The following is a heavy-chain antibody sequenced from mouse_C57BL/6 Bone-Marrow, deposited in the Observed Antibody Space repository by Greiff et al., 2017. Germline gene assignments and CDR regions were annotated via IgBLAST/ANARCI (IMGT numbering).Heavy chain of an antibody. CDR1: GFNIKNTY. CDR2: IDPATGNT. J-gene: IGHJ1*03. V-gene: IGHV14-3*01. CDR3: ARRSYYCGSSYDGYFDV. D-gene: IGHD1-1*01. Sequence: VQLQHSVAELVRPGASVKLSCTASGFNIKNTYMHWVKQRPEQGLEWIGRIDPATGNTKYAPKFQGKATITADTSATTAYLQRSSLTSEDTAIYYCARRSYYCGSSYDGYFDVGGTGTTVTVSS.